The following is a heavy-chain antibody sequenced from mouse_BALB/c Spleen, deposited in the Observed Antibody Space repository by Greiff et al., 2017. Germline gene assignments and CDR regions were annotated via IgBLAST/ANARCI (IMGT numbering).Heavy chain of an antibody. Sequence: EVQLQQSGPELVKPGASVKIPCKASGYTFTDYNMDWVKQSHGKSLEWIGDINPNNGGTIYNQKFKGKATLTVDKSSSTAYMELRSLTSEDTAVYYCANAYYGNWGFAYWGQGTLVTVSA. V-gene: IGHV1-18*01. CDR3: ANAYYGNWGFAY. D-gene: IGHD2-10*01. CDR1: GYTFTDYN. CDR2: INPNNGGT. J-gene: IGHJ3*01.